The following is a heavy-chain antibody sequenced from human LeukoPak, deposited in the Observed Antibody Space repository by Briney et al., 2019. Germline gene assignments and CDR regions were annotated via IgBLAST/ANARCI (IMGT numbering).Heavy chain of an antibody. CDR3: ARDSGDYVGTGGD. CDR2: TYRDDNT. Sequence: TGGSLRLSCAASGFTVSSKYMSWVRQAPRKGLEWVSTTYRDDNTQYADFVRGRFTISRDNSENTLYLQMNSLRVEDTAVYYCARDSGDYVGTGGDWGQGTLVMVSS. D-gene: IGHD4-17*01. J-gene: IGHJ4*02. CDR1: GFTVSSKY. V-gene: IGHV3-66*01.